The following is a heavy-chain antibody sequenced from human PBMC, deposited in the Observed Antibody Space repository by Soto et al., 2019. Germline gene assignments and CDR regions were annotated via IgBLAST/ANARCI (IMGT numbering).Heavy chain of an antibody. Sequence: SETLSLTCPVSGGAIRGYYWSWIRQPPGKGLEWIGEINHSGSTNYNPSLKSRVTISVDTSKNQFSLKLSSVTAADTAVYYCAREYSNSEGGMDVWGQGNTVTVSS. V-gene: IGHV4-34*01. CDR3: AREYSNSEGGMDV. CDR2: INHSGST. CDR1: GGAIRGYY. D-gene: IGHD4-4*01. J-gene: IGHJ6*02.